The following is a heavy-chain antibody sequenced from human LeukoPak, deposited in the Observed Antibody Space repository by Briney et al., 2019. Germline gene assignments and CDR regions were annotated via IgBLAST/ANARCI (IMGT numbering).Heavy chain of an antibody. J-gene: IGHJ4*02. V-gene: IGHV3-9*01. CDR1: SSGGYY. Sequence: SSGGYYWSWVRQAPGKGLEWVSGISWNSGSIGYADSVKGRFTISRDNAKNSLYLQMNSLRAEDTALYYCAKALLSGSYSPSGDYWGQGTLVTVSS. CDR3: AKALLSGSYSPSGDY. CDR2: ISWNSGSI. D-gene: IGHD1-26*01.